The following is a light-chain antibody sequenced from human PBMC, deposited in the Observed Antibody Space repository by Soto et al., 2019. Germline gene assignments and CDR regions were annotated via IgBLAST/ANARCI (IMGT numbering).Light chain of an antibody. Sequence: QSALTQPASVSGSPGQSITISCTGTNSDVGGYNYVSWYQQHPGKVPKLMISEVSNRPSGVSNRFSGPKSGNTASLTISGLQAEDEADYYCSSYTSSSTVVFGGGTKLTVL. J-gene: IGLJ3*02. CDR3: SSYTSSSTVV. V-gene: IGLV2-14*01. CDR2: EVS. CDR1: NSDVGGYNY.